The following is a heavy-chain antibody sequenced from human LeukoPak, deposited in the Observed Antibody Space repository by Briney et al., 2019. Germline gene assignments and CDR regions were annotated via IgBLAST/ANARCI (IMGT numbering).Heavy chain of an antibody. CDR1: GFTFSDYY. CDR2: ISSSGSTI. J-gene: IGHJ4*02. V-gene: IGHV3-11*04. CDR3: AKDRTSAPPGKTKPYYLDN. Sequence: TGGSLRLSCAASGFTFSDYYMSWIRQAPGKGLEWVSYISSSGSTIYYADSVKGRFTISRDNAKNSLYLQMNSLRPEDTAVYFCAKDRTSAPPGKTKPYYLDNWGQGIRVTVSS. D-gene: IGHD6-6*01.